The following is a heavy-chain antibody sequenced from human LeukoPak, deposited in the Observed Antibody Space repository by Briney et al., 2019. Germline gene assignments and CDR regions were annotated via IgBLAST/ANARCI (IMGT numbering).Heavy chain of an antibody. CDR2: IYYSGST. Sequence: SSETLSLTCTVSGGSISSGNYYWSWIRQPPGRGLEWIGYIYYSGSTCYNPSLKSRVTISADTSENQLSPKVSSVTAADTAVYYCARLFGVMRDFDYWGQGTLVTVSS. D-gene: IGHD3-3*01. CDR3: ARLFGVMRDFDY. V-gene: IGHV4-30-4*08. CDR1: GGSISSGNYY. J-gene: IGHJ4*02.